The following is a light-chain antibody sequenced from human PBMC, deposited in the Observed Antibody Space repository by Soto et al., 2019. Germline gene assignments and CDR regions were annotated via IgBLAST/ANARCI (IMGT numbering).Light chain of an antibody. CDR1: QSISNW. Sequence: DIQMTQSPSTLSASVGDRVTITCRASQSISNWLAWYQQKPGKAPKLLICKASSLESGVPSRFSGSGSGTEFTLTISSLQPDDFATYYCQQYDSYPLTFGGGTKVDI. CDR3: QQYDSYPLT. V-gene: IGKV1-5*03. CDR2: KAS. J-gene: IGKJ4*01.